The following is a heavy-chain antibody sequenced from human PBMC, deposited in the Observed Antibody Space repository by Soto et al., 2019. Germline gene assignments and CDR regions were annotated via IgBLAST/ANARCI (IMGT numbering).Heavy chain of an antibody. Sequence: GGSLRLSCAASGFTFSSYRMNWVRQAPGKGLEWVSSISSSSSYIYYADSVKGRFTISRDNAKNSLYLQMNSLRAEDTAVYYCARDGFYGSGSYPYFDYWGQGTLVTDSS. CDR1: GFTFSSYR. J-gene: IGHJ4*02. CDR3: ARDGFYGSGSYPYFDY. D-gene: IGHD3-10*01. V-gene: IGHV3-21*01. CDR2: ISSSSSYI.